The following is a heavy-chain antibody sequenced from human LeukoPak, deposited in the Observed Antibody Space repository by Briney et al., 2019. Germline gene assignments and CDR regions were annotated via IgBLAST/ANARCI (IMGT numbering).Heavy chain of an antibody. CDR3: ARASNWNYVNAFDI. J-gene: IGHJ3*02. D-gene: IGHD1-7*01. V-gene: IGHV1-2*02. Sequence: ASVKVSCKASGYTFTGYYMHWVRQAPGQGLEWMGWINPNSGGTNYAQKFQGRVTMTRDTSISTAYMELSRLRSDDTAVYYCARASNWNYVNAFDIWGQGTMVTVSS. CDR2: INPNSGGT. CDR1: GYTFTGYY.